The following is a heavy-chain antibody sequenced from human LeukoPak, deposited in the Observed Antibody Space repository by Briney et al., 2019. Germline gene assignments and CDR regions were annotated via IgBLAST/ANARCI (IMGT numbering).Heavy chain of an antibody. D-gene: IGHD2-2*02. CDR3: AKLGGYCSSTSCYTPFDY. V-gene: IGHV3-21*04. Sequence: GGSLRLSCAASGFTFSSYSMNWVRQAPGKGLEWVSSISSSSSYIYYADSVKGRFTISRDNAKNSLYLLMNSLRAEDTAVYYCAKLGGYCSSTSCYTPFDYWGQGTLVTVSS. CDR2: ISSSSSYI. J-gene: IGHJ4*02. CDR1: GFTFSSYS.